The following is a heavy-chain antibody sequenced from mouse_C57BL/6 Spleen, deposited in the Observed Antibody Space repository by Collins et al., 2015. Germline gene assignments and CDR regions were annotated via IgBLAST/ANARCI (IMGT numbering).Heavy chain of an antibody. V-gene: IGHV1-50*01. CDR3: ALYFDV. CDR2: IDPSDSYS. CDR1: GYTFTSYW. J-gene: IGHJ1*03. Sequence: QVQLQQPGAELVKPGASVKLSCKASGYTFTSYWMQWVKQRPGQGLEWIGEIDPSDSYSNYNQKFKDKATLTVDTSSRTAYMQLSSLTSEDSAVYYCALYFDVWGTGTTVTVSS.